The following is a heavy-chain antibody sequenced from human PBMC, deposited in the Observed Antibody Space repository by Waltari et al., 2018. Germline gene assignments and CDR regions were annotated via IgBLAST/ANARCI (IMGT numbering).Heavy chain of an antibody. CDR3: AVIAAAGGYFDY. Sequence: QVQLVQSGAEVKKPGASVKVSCKASGYTFTSYDINWVRQATGQGLEWIVWIIPNSGGTSYAKKFQGRVTRTRDTSISTAYMELSRLRSDDTAVYYCAVIAAAGGYFDYCGQGTLVTVSS. CDR2: IIPNSGGT. V-gene: IGHV1-2*02. CDR1: GYTFTSYD. J-gene: IGHJ4*02. D-gene: IGHD6-13*01.